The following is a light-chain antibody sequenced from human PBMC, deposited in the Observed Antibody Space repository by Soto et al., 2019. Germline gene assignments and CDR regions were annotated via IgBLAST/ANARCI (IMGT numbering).Light chain of an antibody. CDR1: KSISSY. CDR2: AAS. J-gene: IGKJ2*01. CDR3: QQSYSTPPT. V-gene: IGKV1-39*01. Sequence: DIQMTQSPSSLSASVGDRVTITCRASKSISSYLNWYQLKPGKAPNLLIYAASSLQGGVPSRFSGSGSGTDFTLTISSLQPEDFATYYCQQSYSTPPTFGQGTNLEIK.